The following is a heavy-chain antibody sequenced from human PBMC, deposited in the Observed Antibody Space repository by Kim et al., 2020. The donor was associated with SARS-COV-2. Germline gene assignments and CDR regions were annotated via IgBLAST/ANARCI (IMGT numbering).Heavy chain of an antibody. Sequence: ASVKVSCKASGYTFTGYYMHWVRQAPGQGLEWMGWINPNSGGTNYAQKFQGRVTMTRDTSISTAYMELSRLRSDDTAVYYCARESAYYGSGSSILYYGMDVWGQGTTVTVSS. D-gene: IGHD3-10*01. V-gene: IGHV1-2*02. CDR2: INPNSGGT. CDR3: ARESAYYGSGSSILYYGMDV. J-gene: IGHJ6*02. CDR1: GYTFTGYY.